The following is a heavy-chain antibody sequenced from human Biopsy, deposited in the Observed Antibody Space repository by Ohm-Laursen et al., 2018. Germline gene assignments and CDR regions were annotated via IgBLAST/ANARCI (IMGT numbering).Heavy chain of an antibody. CDR2: IYYNGNT. D-gene: IGHD3-16*01. J-gene: IGHJ5*02. CDR3: ARHNMKGLRLGKVSYTFDP. V-gene: IGHV4-31*01. Sequence: SETLSLTCTVSGASISSGGFYWGWIRQHPGKGLEWIGYIYYNGNTYYNPSLKRLFSIFRDTSENKISLNLRSVTAADTAVYYCARHNMKGLRLGKVSYTFDPWDQGTRVTVSS. CDR1: GASISSGGFY.